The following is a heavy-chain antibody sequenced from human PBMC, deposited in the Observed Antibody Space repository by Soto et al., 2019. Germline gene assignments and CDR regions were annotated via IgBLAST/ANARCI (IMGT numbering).Heavy chain of an antibody. CDR3: ARDLQYSRLFYGMDV. V-gene: IGHV4-31*03. D-gene: IGHD6-13*01. Sequence: QVQLQESGPGLVKPSQTLSLTCTVSGVSISSGGYYWSWIRQHPGKGLEGIGYLSYSGSTYYNPSLKSRVIISVDTSKNQFYLKLSSVTAADTAVYDCARDLQYSRLFYGMDVWGQGTTVTVSS. CDR1: GVSISSGGYY. CDR2: LSYSGST. J-gene: IGHJ6*02.